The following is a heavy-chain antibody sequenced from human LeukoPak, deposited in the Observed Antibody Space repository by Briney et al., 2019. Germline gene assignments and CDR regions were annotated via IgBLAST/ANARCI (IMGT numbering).Heavy chain of an antibody. J-gene: IGHJ6*03. CDR3: ARFGYYGYYYYMDV. CDR1: GYTFTSYA. D-gene: IGHD1-26*01. Sequence: GASVKVSCKAFGYTFTSYAMNWVRQAPGQGLEGMGWINTNTGNPTYAQGFTGRFVFSLDTSVSTAYLQISSLKAEDTAVYYCARFGYYGYYYYMDVWGKGTTVTVSS. V-gene: IGHV7-4-1*02. CDR2: INTNTGNP.